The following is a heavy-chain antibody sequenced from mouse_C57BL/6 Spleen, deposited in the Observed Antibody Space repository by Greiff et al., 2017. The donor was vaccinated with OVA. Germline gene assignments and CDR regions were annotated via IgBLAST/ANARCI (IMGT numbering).Heavy chain of an antibody. D-gene: IGHD2-4*01. Sequence: EVLLVESGGGLVQPGGSLKLSCAASGFTFSDYYMYWVRQTPEKRLEWVAYISNGGGSTYYPDTVKGRFTISRDNTKNTLYLQMSRLKSEDTAMDYCARRGDYDGIAYRGQGTLVTVSA. J-gene: IGHJ3*01. CDR3: ARRGDYDGIAY. V-gene: IGHV5-12*01. CDR2: ISNGGGST. CDR1: GFTFSDYY.